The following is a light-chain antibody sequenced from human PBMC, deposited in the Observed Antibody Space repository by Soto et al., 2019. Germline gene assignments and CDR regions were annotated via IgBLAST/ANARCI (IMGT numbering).Light chain of an antibody. Sequence: QSVLTQPPSASGTPGQRVIISCSGSSSNVGSYPVNWYQHLPGAAPRLLMYTNNQRPSRVPDRFSGSKSGTSASLAISGLQTEDEADYYCAAWDDSLNGRYVFGTGTKVTVL. CDR3: AAWDDSLNGRYV. J-gene: IGLJ1*01. V-gene: IGLV1-44*01. CDR1: SSNVGSYP. CDR2: TNN.